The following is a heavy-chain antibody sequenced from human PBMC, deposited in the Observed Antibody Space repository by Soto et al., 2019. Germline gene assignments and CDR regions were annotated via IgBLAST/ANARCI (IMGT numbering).Heavy chain of an antibody. CDR2: TYYRSKWYN. CDR1: GDSVSGKTVT. V-gene: IGHV6-1*01. Sequence: QTLSLTCAISGDSVSGKTVTWNWIRQSPSRGLEWLGRTYYRSKWYNDYAGSVKSRVTINPDTSRNQFSLQLNSVTPEDTAVYYCSTEMDYYDSSGYYWAPFDYWGQGILVTVSS. D-gene: IGHD3-22*01. J-gene: IGHJ4*02. CDR3: STEMDYYDSSGYYWAPFDY.